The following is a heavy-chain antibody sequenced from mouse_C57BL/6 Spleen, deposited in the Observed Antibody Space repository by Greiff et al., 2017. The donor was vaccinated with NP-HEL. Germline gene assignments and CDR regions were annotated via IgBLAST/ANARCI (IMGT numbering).Heavy chain of an antibody. Sequence: QVQRKQSGAELVRPGASVKLSCKASGYTFTDYYINWVKQRPGQGLEWIARIYPGSGNTYYNEKFKGKATLTAEKSSSTAYMQLSSLTSEDSAVYFCARNGRWYFDVWGTGTTVTVSS. J-gene: IGHJ1*03. CDR2: IYPGSGNT. CDR3: ARNGRWYFDV. D-gene: IGHD1-1*01. V-gene: IGHV1-76*01. CDR1: GYTFTDYY.